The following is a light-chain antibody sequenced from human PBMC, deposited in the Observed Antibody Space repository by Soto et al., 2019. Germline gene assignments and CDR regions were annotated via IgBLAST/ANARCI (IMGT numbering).Light chain of an antibody. Sequence: QSVLSQPPSLSVSPGQPIPISSTGTSSDVGGYNYVSWYQQQAGKAPKLIIHEVSNRPSGVSNRFSGSKSGNTASLTISGLQAEDEADYYCDSYTSSRAYVFGIGTKVTVL. CDR3: DSYTSSRAYV. J-gene: IGLJ1*01. V-gene: IGLV2-14*01. CDR1: SSDVGGYNY. CDR2: EVS.